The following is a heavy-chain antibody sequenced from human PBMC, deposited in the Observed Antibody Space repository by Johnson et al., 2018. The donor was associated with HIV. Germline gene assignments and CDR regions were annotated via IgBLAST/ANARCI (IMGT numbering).Heavy chain of an antibody. CDR1: GFTFSSYW. CDR3: AREATPKLWFISAFHL. D-gene: IGHD3-10*01. V-gene: IGHV3-7*03. J-gene: IGHJ3*01. CDR2: IKQDGSEK. Sequence: VQLVESGGGLVQPGRSLRLSCAASGFTFSSYWMSWVRQAPGKGLEWVANIKQDGSEKYYVDSVKGRFTISRDNSKNSLYLQLDRLTVEDTAVYYCAREATPKLWFISAFHLWGQGTMVTVS.